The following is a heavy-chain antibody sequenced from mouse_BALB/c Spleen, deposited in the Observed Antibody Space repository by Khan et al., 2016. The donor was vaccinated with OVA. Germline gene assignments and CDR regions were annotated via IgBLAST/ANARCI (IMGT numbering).Heavy chain of an antibody. CDR1: GFSLTNYA. CDR2: IWSGGST. V-gene: IGHV2-6-1*01. D-gene: IGHD2-12*01. CDR3: ARDTYYRYNIMDY. Sequence: VELVESGPGLVAPSQTLSLTCTISGFSLTNYAVYWIRQPPEKGLEWLVSIWSGGSTTYHYALKSRLTINNDNSKSQLFLQMNSLQPDDTTMYFCARDTYYRYNIMDYWGQGTSVTVS. J-gene: IGHJ4*01.